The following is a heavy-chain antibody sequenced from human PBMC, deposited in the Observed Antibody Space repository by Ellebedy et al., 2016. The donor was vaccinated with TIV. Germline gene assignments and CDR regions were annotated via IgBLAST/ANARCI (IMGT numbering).Heavy chain of an antibody. J-gene: IGHJ4*02. CDR2: INQDGSEK. CDR1: GFSFSIYW. V-gene: IGHV3-7*01. CDR3: ARDGYFDY. Sequence: GESLKISCAASGFSFSIYWMSWVRQAPGKGLEWVANINQDGSEKYYVDSMEGRFTISRDNARNSLYLQMNYLRAEDTAVYYCARDGYFDYWGQGTLVTVSS.